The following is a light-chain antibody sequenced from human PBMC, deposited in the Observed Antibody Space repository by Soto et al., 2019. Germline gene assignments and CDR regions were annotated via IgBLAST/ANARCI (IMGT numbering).Light chain of an antibody. V-gene: IGKV3-20*01. Sequence: EIVLTQSPGTLSLSPGERAVLSCTASQSLSSTSLAWYQQKPGHGPRLLIYGASRRTTGIPDEFSAIESGTDFTATIRPLEPEDFAVGFCQQYDTTPWTSGQGTRVE. CDR2: GAS. CDR1: QSLSSTS. CDR3: QQYDTTPWT. J-gene: IGKJ1*01.